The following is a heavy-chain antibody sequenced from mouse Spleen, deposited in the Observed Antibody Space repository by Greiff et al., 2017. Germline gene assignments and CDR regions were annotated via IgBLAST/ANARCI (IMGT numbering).Heavy chain of an antibody. CDR1: GFTFSSFG. V-gene: IGHV5-17*02. CDR2: ISSGSSTI. Sequence: EVKVEESGGGLVQPGGSRKLSCAASGFTFSSFGMHWVRQAPEKGLEWVAYISSGSSTIYYADTVKGRFTISRDNPKNTLFLQMTSLRSEDTAMYYCARRRGYGNALDYWGQGTTLTVSS. CDR3: ARRRGYGNALDY. J-gene: IGHJ2*01. D-gene: IGHD2-10*02.